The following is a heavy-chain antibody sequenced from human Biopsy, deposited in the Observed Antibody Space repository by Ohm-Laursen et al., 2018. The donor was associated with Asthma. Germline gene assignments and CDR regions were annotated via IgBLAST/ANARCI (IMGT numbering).Heavy chain of an antibody. Sequence: PGTLSLTCSVSGGSVSSDKYYWTWVRQPPGKGLEWIGESDHRGSTNINPTLKSRVTISKDTSAFNFSLKVRSVTATDTAIYYCAGGPEWSGLDVWGQGTTVTVSS. CDR2: SDHRGST. CDR3: AGGPEWSGLDV. V-gene: IGHV4-4*03. D-gene: IGHD3-3*01. CDR1: GGSVSSDKYY. J-gene: IGHJ6*02.